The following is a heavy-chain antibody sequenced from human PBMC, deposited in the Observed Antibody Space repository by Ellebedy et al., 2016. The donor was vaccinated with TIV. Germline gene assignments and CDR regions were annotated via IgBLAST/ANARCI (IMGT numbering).Heavy chain of an antibody. D-gene: IGHD3-16*02. V-gene: IGHV5-51*01. CDR1: GYRFTGYW. CDR2: IFPGDSDT. J-gene: IGHJ4*02. Sequence: GESLKISCQGSGYRFTGYWIGWVRQMPEKSLEWMGIIFPGDSDTIYSPSFQGQVTISADKSTATAYLQWTSLKASDSAMYYCARGSWREVSTWFENWGQGTLVTVSS. CDR3: ARGSWREVSTWFEN.